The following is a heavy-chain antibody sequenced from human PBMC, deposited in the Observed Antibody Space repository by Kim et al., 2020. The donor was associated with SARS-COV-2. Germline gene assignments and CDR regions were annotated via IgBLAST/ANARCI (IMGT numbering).Heavy chain of an antibody. V-gene: IGHV4-34*01. CDR3: ARGDYYDSSGYEVLYGY. Sequence: KSRVTITVDTSKNQFSLKLSSVTAADTAVYYCARGDYYDSSGYEVLYGYWGQGTLVTVSS. J-gene: IGHJ4*02. D-gene: IGHD3-22*01.